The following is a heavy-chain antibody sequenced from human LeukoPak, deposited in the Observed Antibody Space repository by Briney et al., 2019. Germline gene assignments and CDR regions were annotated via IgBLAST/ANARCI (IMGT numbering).Heavy chain of an antibody. CDR3: ARDPPYYYDSSGYYEGFV. J-gene: IGHJ4*02. D-gene: IGHD3-22*01. Sequence: ASVKVSCKASGYTFTSYDINWVRQATGQGLEWMGGIIPIFGTANYAQKFQGRVTITADKSTSTAYMELSSLRSEDTAVYYCARDPPYYYDSSGYYEGFVWGQGTLVTVSS. V-gene: IGHV1-69*06. CDR1: GYTFTSYD. CDR2: IIPIFGTA.